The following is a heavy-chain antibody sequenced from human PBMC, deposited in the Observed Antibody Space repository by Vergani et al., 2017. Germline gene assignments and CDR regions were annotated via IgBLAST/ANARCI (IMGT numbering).Heavy chain of an antibody. Sequence: EVQLVQSGAEVKKPGESLKISCKGSGHSFTSYWIGWVRQMPGKGLEWMGIIYPGDSDTRNSQSFQGQVTIAAAKSISTAYLQWSSLKASYTAMYYCARLEYCGGDCSLGWFDPWGQGTLVTVSS. CDR3: ARLEYCGGDCSLGWFDP. CDR1: GHSFTSYW. V-gene: IGHV5-51*01. J-gene: IGHJ5*02. CDR2: IYPGDSDT. D-gene: IGHD2-21*02.